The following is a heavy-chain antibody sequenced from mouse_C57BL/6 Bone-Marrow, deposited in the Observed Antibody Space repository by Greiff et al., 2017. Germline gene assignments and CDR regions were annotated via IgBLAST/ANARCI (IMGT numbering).Heavy chain of an antibody. CDR3: ARPDWYFDV. CDR2: ISPRSGNT. J-gene: IGHJ1*03. V-gene: IGHV1-81*01. Sequence: VQLQQSGAELARPGASVKLSCKASGYTFTSYGISWVKHRTGQGLEWIGEISPRSGNTYYNEQFKGKATLTADKSSSTAYMELRSLTSEDSAVYFCARPDWYFDVWGTGTTVTVSS. CDR1: GYTFTSYG.